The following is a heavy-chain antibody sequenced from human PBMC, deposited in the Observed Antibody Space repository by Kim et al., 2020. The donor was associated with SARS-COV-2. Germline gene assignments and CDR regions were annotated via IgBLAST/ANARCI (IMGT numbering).Heavy chain of an antibody. CDR1: GYSISSGYY. Sequence: SETLSLTCTVSGYSISSGYYWGWIRQPPGKGLEWIGSIYHSGSTYYNPSLKSRVTISVDTSKNQFSLKLSSVTAADTAVYYCAREASSSWYRVPLGRFDPWGQGTLVTVSS. J-gene: IGHJ5*02. CDR3: AREASSSWYRVPLGRFDP. V-gene: IGHV4-38-2*02. D-gene: IGHD6-13*01. CDR2: IYHSGST.